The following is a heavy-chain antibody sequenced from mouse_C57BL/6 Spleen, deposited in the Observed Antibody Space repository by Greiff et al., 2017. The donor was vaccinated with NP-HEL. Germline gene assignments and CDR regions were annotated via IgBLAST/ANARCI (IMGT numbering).Heavy chain of an antibody. CDR2: INYDGSST. CDR3: ARETAQAPFAY. D-gene: IGHD3-2*02. CDR1: GFTFSDYY. V-gene: IGHV5-16*01. Sequence: EVQLVESEGGLVQPGSSMKLSCTASGFTFSDYYMAWVRQVPEKGLEWVANINYDGSSTYYLDSLKSRFIISRDNAKNILYLQMSSLKSEDTATYYCARETAQAPFAYWGQGTLVTVSA. J-gene: IGHJ3*01.